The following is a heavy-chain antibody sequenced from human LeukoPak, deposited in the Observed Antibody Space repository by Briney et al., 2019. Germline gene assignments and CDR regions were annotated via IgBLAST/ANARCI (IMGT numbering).Heavy chain of an antibody. Sequence: GGSLRLSCVASGASTHYMNWVRQAPGKGLEWVSIFYRDATTYYADSVKGRFTISRDDSKNTLYLQMNSLRAEDTAVYYCARADWDTAMIDYWGQGTLVTVSS. D-gene: IGHD5-18*01. CDR1: GASTHY. CDR2: FYRDATT. V-gene: IGHV3-53*01. CDR3: ARADWDTAMIDY. J-gene: IGHJ4*02.